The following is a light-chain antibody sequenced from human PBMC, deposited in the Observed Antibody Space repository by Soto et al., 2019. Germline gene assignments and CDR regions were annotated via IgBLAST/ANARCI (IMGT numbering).Light chain of an antibody. CDR3: NSYSSTSFYV. J-gene: IGLJ1*01. Sequence: QSARAQPASMSGAPGQSITISCTGSVSDMATFNYVSWYQQYPGKAPKLLIYQVTSRASGVSHRFSGSKSGNTAALTISGLQPEDEAEYYCNSYSSTSFYVFGTGTKVTVL. CDR2: QVT. V-gene: IGLV2-14*01. CDR1: VSDMATFNY.